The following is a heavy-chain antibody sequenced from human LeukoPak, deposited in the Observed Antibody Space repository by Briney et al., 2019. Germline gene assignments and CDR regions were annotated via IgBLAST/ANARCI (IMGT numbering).Heavy chain of an antibody. CDR2: IRSKAYGETA. V-gene: IGHV3-49*03. D-gene: IGHD1-1*01. J-gene: IGHJ4*02. CDR1: GFTFGDYA. Sequence: GGSLRLSCTASGFTFGDYAMSWIRQAPGKGLDGVGFIRSKAYGETADYAASVKGRFTISRDDSKAIAYLQMNSLKTEDTAVYHCTRDRGADNLYDYWGQGTLVTVSS. CDR3: TRDRGADNLYDY.